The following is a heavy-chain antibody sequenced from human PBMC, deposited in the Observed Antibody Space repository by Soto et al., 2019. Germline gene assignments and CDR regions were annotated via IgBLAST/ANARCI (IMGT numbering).Heavy chain of an antibody. J-gene: IGHJ6*02. CDR3: AREQGYDFWSGPTLINYYGMDV. Sequence: PSETLSLTCTVSGGSISSGGYYWSWIRQHPGKGLEWIGYIYYSGSTYYNPSLKSRVTISVDTSKNQFSLKLSSVTAADTAVYYCAREQGYDFWSGPTLINYYGMDVWGQGTTVTVSS. D-gene: IGHD3-3*01. CDR1: GGSISSGGYY. V-gene: IGHV4-31*03. CDR2: IYYSGST.